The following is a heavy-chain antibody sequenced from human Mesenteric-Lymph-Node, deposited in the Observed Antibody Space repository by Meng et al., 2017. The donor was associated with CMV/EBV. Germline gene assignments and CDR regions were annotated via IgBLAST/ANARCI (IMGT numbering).Heavy chain of an antibody. Sequence: ASVKVSCKASGYTFSRDGFSWVRQAPGQGLEWMEWVSGDNGNTNYARKFKGRVTMSIDTSTSTLYMELRTLRSDDTAVYYCARELLVNSGYNYYNWFDPWGQGTLVTVSS. CDR3: ARELLVNSGYNYYNWFDP. D-gene: IGHD3-22*01. CDR1: GYTFSRDG. V-gene: IGHV1-18*01. J-gene: IGHJ5*02. CDR2: VSGDNGNT.